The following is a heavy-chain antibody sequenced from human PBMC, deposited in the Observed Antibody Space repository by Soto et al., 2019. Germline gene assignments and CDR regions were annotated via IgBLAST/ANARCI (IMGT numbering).Heavy chain of an antibody. CDR1: GFTFSSYW. D-gene: IGHD6-19*01. V-gene: IGHV3-30*03. CDR2: ISYDGSNK. J-gene: IGHJ4*02. Sequence: GGSLRLSCAASGFTFSSYWMSWVRQAPGKGLEWVAVISYDGSNKYYADSVKGRFTISRDNSKNTLYLQMNSLRAEDTAVYYCATPQGGWYPPFDYWGQGTLVTVSS. CDR3: ATPQGGWYPPFDY.